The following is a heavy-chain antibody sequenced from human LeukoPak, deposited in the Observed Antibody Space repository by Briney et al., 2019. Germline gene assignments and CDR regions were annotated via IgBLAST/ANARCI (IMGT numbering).Heavy chain of an antibody. CDR2: IYYSGST. J-gene: IGHJ4*02. CDR3: ARRRYSSSWGVDY. D-gene: IGHD6-13*01. Sequence: SETLSLTCTVSGGSISSSSYYWGWIRQPPGKGLEWIGSIYYSGSTYYNPSLKSRVTISVDTSKNQFSLKLSSVTAADTAVYYCARRRYSSSWGVDYRGQGTLVTVSS. V-gene: IGHV4-39*01. CDR1: GGSISSSSYY.